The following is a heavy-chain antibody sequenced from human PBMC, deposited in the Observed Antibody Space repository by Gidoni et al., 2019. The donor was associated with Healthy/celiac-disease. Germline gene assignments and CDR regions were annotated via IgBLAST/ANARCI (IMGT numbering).Heavy chain of an antibody. J-gene: IGHJ2*01. Sequence: QVQLQESGPGLVKPSKTLSLTCTVSGGSISSYYWSWIRQPPGKGLDWIGYIYYSGSTNYNPSLKSRVTISVDTSKNQFSLKLSSVTAADTAVYYCARDAYYYDSSGYITSLAFDLWGRGTLVTVSS. CDR3: ARDAYYYDSSGYITSLAFDL. D-gene: IGHD3-22*01. CDR2: IYYSGST. CDR1: GGSISSYY. V-gene: IGHV4-59*01.